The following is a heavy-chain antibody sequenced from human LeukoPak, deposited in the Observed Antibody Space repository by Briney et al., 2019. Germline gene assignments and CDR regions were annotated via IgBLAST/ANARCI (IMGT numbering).Heavy chain of an antibody. J-gene: IGHJ5*02. Sequence: ASVKVSCTASVYTFTSYGISWVRQAPGQRLEWMGWISAYNGNTNYAQKFQGRVTMTTDTSTSTAYMELRSLRSDDTAVYYCARVPPLSYDILTGYYAWGQGTLVTVSS. D-gene: IGHD3-9*01. CDR1: VYTFTSYG. CDR2: ISAYNGNT. CDR3: ARVPPLSYDILTGYYA. V-gene: IGHV1-18*01.